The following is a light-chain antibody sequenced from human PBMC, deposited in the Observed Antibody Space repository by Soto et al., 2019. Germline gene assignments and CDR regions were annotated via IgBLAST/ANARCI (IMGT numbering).Light chain of an antibody. CDR3: CSSAVSYTFAYVM. V-gene: IGLV2-11*01. J-gene: IGLJ3*02. Sequence: QSVLTQPRSVSGSPGQSVTISCTGTSSDVSGYDYVSWYQHQPGKAPKLMIYDVTKRPSGVPDRVSGSKSDNTASLTISGLQAEDEADYDCCSSAVSYTFAYVMFGGGTKLTGL. CDR2: DVT. CDR1: SSDVSGYDY.